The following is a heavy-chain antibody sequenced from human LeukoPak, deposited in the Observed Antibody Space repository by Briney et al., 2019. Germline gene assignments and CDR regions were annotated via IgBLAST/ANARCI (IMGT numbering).Heavy chain of an antibody. D-gene: IGHD2-21*01. CDR1: GFTFSSYW. Sequence: PGGSLRLSCAASGFTFSSYWMSWVRQAPGKGLEWVSSISSSSSYIYYADSVKGRFTISRDNAKNSLYLQMNSLRAEDTAVYYCARDPPVIGTRDYWGQGTLVTVSS. J-gene: IGHJ4*02. V-gene: IGHV3-21*01. CDR3: ARDPPVIGTRDY. CDR2: ISSSSSYI.